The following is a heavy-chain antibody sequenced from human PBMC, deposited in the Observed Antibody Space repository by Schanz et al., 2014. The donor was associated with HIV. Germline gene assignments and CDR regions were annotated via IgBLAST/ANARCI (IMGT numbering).Heavy chain of an antibody. Sequence: EVQLLESGGGLVQPGGSLRVSCAASGFMFSSYGMSWVRQAPGKGLEWVSLIGSGGGRTYYADSVKGRVTISRDTSKETLTLQMNSLRPEDTAVYYCARMEQLIIGYYYGMDVWGQGTTVTVSS. J-gene: IGHJ6*02. CDR3: ARMEQLIIGYYYGMDV. D-gene: IGHD3-16*01. V-gene: IGHV3-23*01. CDR1: GFMFSSYG. CDR2: IGSGGGRT.